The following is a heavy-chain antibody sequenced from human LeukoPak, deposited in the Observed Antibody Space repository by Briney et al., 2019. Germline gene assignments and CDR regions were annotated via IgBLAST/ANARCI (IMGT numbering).Heavy chain of an antibody. CDR2: ISAYNGNT. CDR3: ARDIAYDYVWGSYRGNYFDY. J-gene: IGHJ4*02. V-gene: IGHV1-18*01. Sequence: ASVKVSCKASGYTFTSYGISWVRQAPGQGLEWIGWISAYNGNTNYAQKLQGRVTMTTDTSTSTAYMELRSLRSDDTAVYYCARDIAYDYVWGSYRGNYFDYWGQGTLVTVSS. CDR1: GYTFTSYG. D-gene: IGHD3-16*02.